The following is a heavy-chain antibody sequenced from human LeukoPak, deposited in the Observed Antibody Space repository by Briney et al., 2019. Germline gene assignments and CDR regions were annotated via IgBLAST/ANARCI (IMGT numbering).Heavy chain of an antibody. CDR3: AKPVRRPKQQPVRLIGEWFDP. CDR2: ISGSAGST. Sequence: GGSLRLSCVASGFTFSSYAMSWVRQAPGKGLEWVSVISGSAGSTKYADSVKGRFTISRDNSKNTLFLQMNSLRAEDTAVYYCAKPVRRPKQQPVRLIGEWFDPWGQGTLVTVSS. CDR1: GFTFSSYA. D-gene: IGHD6-13*01. V-gene: IGHV3-23*01. J-gene: IGHJ5*02.